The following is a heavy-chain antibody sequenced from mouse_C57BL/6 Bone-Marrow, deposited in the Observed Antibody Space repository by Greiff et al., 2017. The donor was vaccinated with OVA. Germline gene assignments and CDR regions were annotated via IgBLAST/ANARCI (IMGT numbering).Heavy chain of an antibody. CDR2: IYPRDGSP. V-gene: IGHV1-78*01. CDR1: GYTFTDHT. CDR3: ARRSIYSRRYFDV. J-gene: IGHJ1*03. Sequence: VQLQQSDAELVKPGASVKISCKVSGYTFTDHTIHWMKQRPEQGLEWIGYIYPRDGSPKYNEQFTGKATLTADKSSSTAYMQLNSLTSEDSAVYFCARRSIYSRRYFDVWGTGTTVTVSS. D-gene: IGHD1-1*01.